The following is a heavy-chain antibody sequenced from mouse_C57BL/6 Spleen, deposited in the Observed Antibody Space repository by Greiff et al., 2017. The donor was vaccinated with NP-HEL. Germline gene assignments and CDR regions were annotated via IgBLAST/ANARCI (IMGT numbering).Heavy chain of an antibody. V-gene: IGHV1-72*01. CDR1: GYTFTSYW. Sequence: QVQLQQPGAELVKPGASVKLSCKASGYTFTSYWMHWVKQRPGRGLEWIGRIDPYSGGTKYNEPFKSQATLTVDKPSSTAYMQLSSLTAEDSAGYNCARRRFVTAVEDDCGCWGQGTTLTVST. D-gene: IGHD1-1*01. CDR2: IDPYSGGT. J-gene: IGHJ2*01. CDR3: ARRRFVTAVEDDCGC.